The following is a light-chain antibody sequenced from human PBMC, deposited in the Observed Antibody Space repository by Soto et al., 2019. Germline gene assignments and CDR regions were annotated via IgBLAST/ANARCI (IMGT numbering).Light chain of an antibody. V-gene: IGKV1-5*01. CDR2: DAS. Sequence: DIQMTQSPSTLSASVGDRVTITCRASQSISSWLAWYQQKPGKAPKLLIYDASSLESGVPSRLSGSGSGTEFTLTVSRLQPDDFATYCWQQYNSAVGQGTNVEIK. CDR1: QSISSW. J-gene: IGKJ1*01. CDR3: QQYNSA.